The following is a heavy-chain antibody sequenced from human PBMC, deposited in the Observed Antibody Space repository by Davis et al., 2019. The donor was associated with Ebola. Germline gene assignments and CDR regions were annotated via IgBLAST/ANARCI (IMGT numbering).Heavy chain of an antibody. CDR3: AKSGLSFGVVKYHYGMDV. V-gene: IGHV3-23*01. CDR1: GFTFSNYW. CDR2: ISGSGGST. D-gene: IGHD3-3*01. Sequence: GESLKISCVASGFTFSNYWMTWVRQAPGKGLEWVSAISGSGGSTYYADSVKGRFTISRDNSKKTLYLQMNSLRAEDTAVYYCAKSGLSFGVVKYHYGMDVWGKGTTVTVSS. J-gene: IGHJ6*04.